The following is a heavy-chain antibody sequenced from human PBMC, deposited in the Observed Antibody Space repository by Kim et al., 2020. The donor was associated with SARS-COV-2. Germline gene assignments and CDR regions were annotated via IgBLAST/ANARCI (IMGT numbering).Heavy chain of an antibody. V-gene: IGHV3-23*01. CDR3: VLARGMVRGVNQSVGVPYYYYGMDV. CDR1: GFTFSSYA. Sequence: GGSLRLSCAASGFTFSSYAMSWVRQAPGKGLEWVSAISGSGGSTYYADSVKGRFTISRDNSKNTLYLQMNSLRAEDTAVYYCVLARGMVRGVNQSVGVPYYYYGMDVWGQGTTVTVSS. J-gene: IGHJ6*02. D-gene: IGHD3-10*01. CDR2: ISGSGGST.